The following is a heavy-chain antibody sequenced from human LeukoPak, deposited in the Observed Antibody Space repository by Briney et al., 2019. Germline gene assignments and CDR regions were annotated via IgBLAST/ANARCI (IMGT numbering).Heavy chain of an antibody. V-gene: IGHV1-2*02. J-gene: IGHJ2*01. CDR3: ARGGAAPEGYWFLDL. D-gene: IGHD6-13*01. CDR1: GYTFTGYY. Sequence: SVKVSCRSSGYTFTGYYLHWVRQAPGQGLEWMGWIIPNSGGTNYAQKFQGRVIMTRDTSISTVYMELSRLRSDDTAVYYCARGGAAPEGYWFLDLWGRGTLVTVSS. CDR2: IIPNSGGT.